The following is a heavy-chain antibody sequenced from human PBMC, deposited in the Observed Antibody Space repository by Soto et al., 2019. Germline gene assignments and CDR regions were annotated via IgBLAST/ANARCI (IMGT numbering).Heavy chain of an antibody. Sequence: EVQLLESGGGLVQPGGSLRLSCAASGFTFSSYAMSWVRQAPGKGLEWVSAISGSGGSTYYADSVKGRFTISRDNSKNTLYLQMTSLRAEDTAVYYCAKDSKPYSSGWYYFDYWGQGTLVTVSS. J-gene: IGHJ4*02. CDR3: AKDSKPYSSGWYYFDY. CDR1: GFTFSSYA. D-gene: IGHD6-19*01. V-gene: IGHV3-23*01. CDR2: ISGSGGST.